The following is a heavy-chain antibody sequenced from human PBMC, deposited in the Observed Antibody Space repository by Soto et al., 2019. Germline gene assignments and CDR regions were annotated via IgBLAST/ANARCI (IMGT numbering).Heavy chain of an antibody. J-gene: IGHJ4*02. CDR3: VRDRPNSNLDF. D-gene: IGHD2-8*01. CDR2: INTETGNT. CDR1: GYSVLSYG. V-gene: IGHV1-18*01. Sequence: QVQLLQSGPEGKKPGASVKVSCTASGYSVLSYGFSWVRQAPGQGLEWMGYINTETGNTFYSQRLQARVTMTTNISTYTAFMELRSLTSDDTAFYFCVRDRPNSNLDFWGQGTLITISS.